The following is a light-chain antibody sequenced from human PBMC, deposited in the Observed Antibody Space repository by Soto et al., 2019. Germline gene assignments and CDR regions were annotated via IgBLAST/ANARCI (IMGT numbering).Light chain of an antibody. CDR3: QQANSFPLT. Sequence: DIHVTQSPSSVSASVGDRVTITCRASQAITSWLAWYQQKPGKAPKLLMYSASNLLSGVPSRFSGSGSGTDFTLTISSLQPEDFATYYCQQANSFPLTFGAGTKVEIK. CDR2: SAS. J-gene: IGKJ4*01. CDR1: QAITSW. V-gene: IGKV1-12*01.